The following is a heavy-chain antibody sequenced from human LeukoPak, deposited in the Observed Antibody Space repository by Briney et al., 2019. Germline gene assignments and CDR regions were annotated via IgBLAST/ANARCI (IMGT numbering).Heavy chain of an antibody. J-gene: IGHJ6*04. Sequence: GGSLRLSCAASGFTFSSYDMHWVRQATGKGLEWVSAIGTAGVPYYPGSVKGRFTISRENAKNSLYLQMNSLRAGDTAVYYCARGDGSGSYYYGMDVWGKGTTVTVSS. CDR1: GFTFSSYD. D-gene: IGHD3-10*01. CDR3: ARGDGSGSYYYGMDV. V-gene: IGHV3-13*05. CDR2: IGTAGVP.